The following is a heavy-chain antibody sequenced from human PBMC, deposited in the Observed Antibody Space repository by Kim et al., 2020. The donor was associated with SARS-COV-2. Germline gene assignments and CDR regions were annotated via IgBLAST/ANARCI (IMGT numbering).Heavy chain of an antibody. J-gene: IGHJ3*02. D-gene: IGHD4-4*01. CDR2: ISAYNGNT. CDR1: GYTFTSYG. Sequence: ASVKVSCKASGYTFTSYGISWVRQAPGQGLEWMGWISAYNGNTNYAQKLQGRVTMTTDTSTSTAYMELRSLRSDDTAVYYCARDQRGNLRDAFDIWGQGTMVTVSS. V-gene: IGHV1-18*01. CDR3: ARDQRGNLRDAFDI.